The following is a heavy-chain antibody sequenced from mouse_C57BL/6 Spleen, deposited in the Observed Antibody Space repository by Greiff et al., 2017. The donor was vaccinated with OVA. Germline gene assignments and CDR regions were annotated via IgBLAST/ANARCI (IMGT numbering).Heavy chain of an antibody. V-gene: IGHV1-15*01. J-gene: IGHJ2*01. CDR2: IDPATGGT. D-gene: IGHD4-1*01. Sequence: QVQLQQSGAELVRPGASVTLSCKASGYTFTDYEMHWVKQTPVHGLEWIGAIDPATGGTAYTQKFKGKAILTADKSSSTAYMELRSLPAEDAAVYYCTGSERGRYFDYWGQGTTLTVSS. CDR3: TGSERGRYFDY. CDR1: GYTFTDYE.